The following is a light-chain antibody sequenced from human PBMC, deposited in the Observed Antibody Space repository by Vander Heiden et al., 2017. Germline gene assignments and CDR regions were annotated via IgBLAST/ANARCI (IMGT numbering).Light chain of an antibody. V-gene: IGKV2-30*01. CDR1: QSLVYTDGNTF. J-gene: IGKJ1*01. CDR3: MQGTYWPGT. CDR2: QVS. Sequence: DVVLTQSPLSLPVTLGQPAYISCRSSQSLVYTDGNTFFHWFHQRPGQSPRRLIYQVSKRDSGVPDRFSGSGSGTDFTLTISRVEAEDVGVYYCMQGTYWPGTFGQGTKVEIK.